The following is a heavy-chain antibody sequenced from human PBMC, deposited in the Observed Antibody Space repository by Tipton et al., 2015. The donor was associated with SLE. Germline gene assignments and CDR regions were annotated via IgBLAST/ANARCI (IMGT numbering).Heavy chain of an antibody. CDR3: AKDSSNWSFDY. V-gene: IGHV3-30*02. Sequence: SLRLSCAASGFTFSGYGMHWVRQAPGEGLGWVAFVRFDASNEYYADSVKGRFTISRDNSKNRLYLEMKSLRLEDTAVYYCAKDSSNWSFDYWGQGILVTVSS. D-gene: IGHD6-13*01. CDR2: VRFDASNE. J-gene: IGHJ4*02. CDR1: GFTFSGYG.